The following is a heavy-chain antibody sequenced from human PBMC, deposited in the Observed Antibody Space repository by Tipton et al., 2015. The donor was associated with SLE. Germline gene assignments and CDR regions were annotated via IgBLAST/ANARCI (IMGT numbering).Heavy chain of an antibody. Sequence: SLRLSCAASGFNFSDYNMGWVRQAPGKGMECVTNIRADFSTSYGDSMKDRFTTSRDNAKNTLLLQMNSLRAEDTAVYYCARRVEGAFDLWGHGTMVTVSS. CDR2: IRADFST. D-gene: IGHD1-1*01. CDR1: GFNFSDYN. J-gene: IGHJ3*01. CDR3: ARRVEGAFDL. V-gene: IGHV3-69-1*01.